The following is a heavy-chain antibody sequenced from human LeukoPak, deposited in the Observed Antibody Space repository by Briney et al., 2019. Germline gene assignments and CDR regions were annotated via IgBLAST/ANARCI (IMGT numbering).Heavy chain of an antibody. CDR3: ARGPVGYSSSSKLFDP. J-gene: IGHJ5*02. D-gene: IGHD6-6*01. CDR1: GYTFTGYY. Sequence: ASVKVSCKASGYTFTGYYVHLVRQPPGQGLEWMGCINPNSGGTNYAQKFQGKGTMTRDTSISTAYMELSRLRSDDTAVYYCARGPVGYSSSSKLFDPWGQGTLVTVSS. V-gene: IGHV1-2*02. CDR2: INPNSGGT.